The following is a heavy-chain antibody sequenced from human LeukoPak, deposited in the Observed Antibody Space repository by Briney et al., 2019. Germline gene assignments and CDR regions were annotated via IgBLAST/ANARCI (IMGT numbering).Heavy chain of an antibody. CDR2: IYNSGST. D-gene: IGHD3-3*01. CDR3: ARHGGFLEWLFSFDS. CDR1: GGSISTYY. J-gene: IGHJ4*02. Sequence: SETLSLTCSVSGGSISTYYWSWIRQPPGKGLEWIGYIYNSGSTNYGPSLKSRVTISMDTSKNQLSLQLTSVTAADTAVYYCARHGGFLEWLFSFDSWGQGTLVTVSS. V-gene: IGHV4-59*08.